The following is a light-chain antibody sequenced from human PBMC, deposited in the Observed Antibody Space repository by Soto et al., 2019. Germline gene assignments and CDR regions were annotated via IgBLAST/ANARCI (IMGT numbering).Light chain of an antibody. Sequence: EIVLTQSPATLSLSPGEGATLSCRASQSVSSYLAWYQQKPGQAPRLLIYDASNRATGIPPRFSGSGSGTDFTLTISSLEPEDFAVYYCQQRSNWPPYTFGQGTKLEIK. V-gene: IGKV3-11*01. J-gene: IGKJ2*01. CDR3: QQRSNWPPYT. CDR2: DAS. CDR1: QSVSSY.